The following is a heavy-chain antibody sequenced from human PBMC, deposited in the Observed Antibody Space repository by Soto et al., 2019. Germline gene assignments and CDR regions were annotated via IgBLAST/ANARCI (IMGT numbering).Heavy chain of an antibody. J-gene: IGHJ4*02. CDR2: IIPIFGTA. V-gene: IGHV1-69*06. CDR1: GGTFSSYA. D-gene: IGHD3-22*01. Sequence: VKVSCKASGGTFSSYAISWVRQAPGQGLEWMGGIIPIFGTANYAQKFQGRVTITADKSTSTAYMELSSLRSEDTAVYYCASSPYYYDSSGYYFFFDYWGQGTLVTVSS. CDR3: ASSPYYYDSSGYYFFFDY.